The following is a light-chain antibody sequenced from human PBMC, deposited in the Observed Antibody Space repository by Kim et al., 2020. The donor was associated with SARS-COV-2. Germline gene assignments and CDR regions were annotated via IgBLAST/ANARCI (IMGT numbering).Light chain of an antibody. V-gene: IGKV1-39*01. J-gene: IGKJ1*01. CDR3: QQSYSTLTWT. Sequence: SVGDRVTITCRASQNIDTYLKWYQQKPGKAPNILIYEASTLQSGVPSRFSGSGSGTEFALTISNLQPEDFATYFCQQSYSTLTWTFGQGTKVDIK. CDR2: EAS. CDR1: QNIDTY.